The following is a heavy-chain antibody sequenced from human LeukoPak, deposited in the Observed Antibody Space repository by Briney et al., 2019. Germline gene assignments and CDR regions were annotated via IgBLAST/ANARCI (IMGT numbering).Heavy chain of an antibody. CDR3: AKDVTWDIVATIIDY. V-gene: IGHV3-30*02. CDR2: IRYDGSNK. CDR1: GFTFSSYG. Sequence: GGSLRLSCAASGFTFSSYGMHWVRQAPGKGLEWVAFIRYDGSNKYYADSVKGRFTISRDNSKNTLYLQMNSLRAEDTAVYYCAKDVTWDIVATIIDYWGQGTLVTVSS. J-gene: IGHJ4*02. D-gene: IGHD5-12*01.